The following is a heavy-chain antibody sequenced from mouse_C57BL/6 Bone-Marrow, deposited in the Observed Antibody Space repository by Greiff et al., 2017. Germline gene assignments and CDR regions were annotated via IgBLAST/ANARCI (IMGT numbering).Heavy chain of an antibody. CDR3: ARGGSADY. Sequence: EVMLVESGGGLVQPGGSLKLSCAASGFTFSDYYMYWVRQTPEKRLEWVAYISNGGGSTYYPDTVKGRFTISRDNAKNTLYLQMSRLKSEDTAMYYCARGGSADYWGQGTTLTVSS. D-gene: IGHD1-1*01. V-gene: IGHV5-12*01. CDR2: ISNGGGST. CDR1: GFTFSDYY. J-gene: IGHJ2*01.